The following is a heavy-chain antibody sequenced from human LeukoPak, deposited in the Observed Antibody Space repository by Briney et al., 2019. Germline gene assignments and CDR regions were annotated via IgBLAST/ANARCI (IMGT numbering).Heavy chain of an antibody. V-gene: IGHV3-30*02. J-gene: IGHJ4*02. D-gene: IGHD3-10*01. CDR3: AKHFSSYGSGRPYYFDY. CDR2: IRYDGSNK. Sequence: GGSLRLSCAASGFTFSSYGMHWVRQAPGKGLEWVAFIRYDGSNKYYADSAKGRFTISRDNSKNTLYLQMNSLSAEDTAVYYCAKHFSSYGSGRPYYFDYWGQGTLVTVSS. CDR1: GFTFSSYG.